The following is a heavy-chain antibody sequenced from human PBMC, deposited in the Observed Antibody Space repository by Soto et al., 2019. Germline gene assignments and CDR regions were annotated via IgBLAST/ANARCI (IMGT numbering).Heavy chain of an antibody. CDR2: IYYSGST. J-gene: IGHJ6*03. Sequence: SXTLSLTCTVSGGSIRGSSYYWAWIRQPPGKGLEWIGNIYYSGSTYYNPSLKSRVTISVDTSKNQFSLKLSSVTAADTAVYYCASILRTYYMDVWGKGTTVTVSS. CDR1: GGSIRGSSYY. V-gene: IGHV4-39*07. D-gene: IGHD3-3*01. CDR3: ASILRTYYMDV.